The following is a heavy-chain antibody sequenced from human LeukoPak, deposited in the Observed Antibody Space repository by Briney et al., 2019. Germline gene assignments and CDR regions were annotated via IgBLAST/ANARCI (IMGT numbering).Heavy chain of an antibody. D-gene: IGHD6-13*01. Sequence: GASVKVSCKASGGTFSSYAISWVRQAPGQGLEWMGGIIPIFGTANYAQKFQGRVTMTRNTSTSTAYMELSSLRSEDTAVYYCARGYSSSYDDYWGQGTLVTVSS. CDR3: ARGYSSSYDDY. CDR2: IIPIFGTA. CDR1: GGTFSSYA. V-gene: IGHV1-69*05. J-gene: IGHJ4*02.